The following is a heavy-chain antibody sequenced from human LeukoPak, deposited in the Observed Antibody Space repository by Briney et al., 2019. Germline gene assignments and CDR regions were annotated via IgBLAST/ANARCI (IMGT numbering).Heavy chain of an antibody. CDR3: AAGGRSYGVFDY. CDR2: IYYSGST. V-gene: IGHV4-59*01. J-gene: IGHJ4*02. Sequence: PSETLSLTCTVSGGSISSYYWSWIRQPPGKGLEWIGYIYYSGSTNYNPSLKSRVTISVDTSKNQFPLKLRSVTAADTAVYYCAAGGRSYGVFDYWGQGTLVTVSS. D-gene: IGHD5-18*01. CDR1: GGSISSYY.